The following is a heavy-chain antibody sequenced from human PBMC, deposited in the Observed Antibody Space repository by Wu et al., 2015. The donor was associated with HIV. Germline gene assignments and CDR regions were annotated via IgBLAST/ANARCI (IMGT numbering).Heavy chain of an antibody. CDR2: VNTSGGKT. V-gene: IGHV1-46*01. CDR1: GYSFPSYY. D-gene: IGHD6-19*01. J-gene: IGHJ3*02. CDR3: ARKLGIAVAGTDDAFDI. Sequence: QVQLVQSGAEVKTPGASVDLSCRASGYSFPSYYIHWVRQAPGQGLEWMGIVNTSGGKTRYAQKFEGRISMTRDTSTSTVKMELTGLTSEDTAVCYCARKLGIAVAGTDDAFDIVGPRDKWSPSLX.